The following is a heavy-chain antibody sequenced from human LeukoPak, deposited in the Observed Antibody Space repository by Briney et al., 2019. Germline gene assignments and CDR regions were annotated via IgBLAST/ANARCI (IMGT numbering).Heavy chain of an antibody. V-gene: IGHV5-51*01. CDR3: ARVHDFWSRYYYYMDV. Sequence: GESLKISCRGSGYSFTNYWIGWVRQMPGKGLEWMGIIYPGDSDIRYSPSFQGQVTISADKSISTAFLQWSSLKASDTAIYYCARVHDFWSRYYYYMDVWGKGTTVTVSS. J-gene: IGHJ6*03. D-gene: IGHD3-3*01. CDR1: GYSFTNYW. CDR2: IYPGDSDI.